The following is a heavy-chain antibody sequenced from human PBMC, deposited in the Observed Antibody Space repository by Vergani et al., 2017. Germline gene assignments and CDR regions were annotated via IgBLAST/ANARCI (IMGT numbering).Heavy chain of an antibody. Sequence: EVQLVGSGGGLVKPGGSLRLSCAASGFTFSSYSMNWVRQAPGKGLEWVSSISSSSSYIYYADSVKGRFTISRDNAKNSLYLQMNSLRAEDTAVYYCARYGGSPFVEWFLTYFDYWGQGTLVTVSS. V-gene: IGHV3-21*01. J-gene: IGHJ4*02. D-gene: IGHD3-3*01. CDR2: ISSSSSYI. CDR1: GFTFSSYS. CDR3: ARYGGSPFVEWFLTYFDY.